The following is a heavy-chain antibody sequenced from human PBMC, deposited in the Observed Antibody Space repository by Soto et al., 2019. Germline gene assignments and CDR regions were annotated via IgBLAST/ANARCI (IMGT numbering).Heavy chain of an antibody. J-gene: IGHJ4*02. D-gene: IGHD4-17*01. Sequence: EVQLVESGGGLVQPGGSLRLSCAASGFTFSSYSMNWVRQAPGKGLEWVSYISSSSSTIYYADSVKGRFTISRDNAKNSLYLQMNSLRAEDTAVYYCARDASATVPGFGNYWGQGTLVTVSS. CDR3: ARDASATVPGFGNY. CDR1: GFTFSSYS. CDR2: ISSSSSTI. V-gene: IGHV3-48*01.